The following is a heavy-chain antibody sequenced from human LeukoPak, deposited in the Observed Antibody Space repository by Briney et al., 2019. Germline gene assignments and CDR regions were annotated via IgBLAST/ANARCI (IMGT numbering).Heavy chain of an antibody. J-gene: IGHJ4*02. V-gene: IGHV3-23*01. CDR3: AKDREVWGEDYFDY. D-gene: IGHD1-26*01. CDR1: GFTFSSYA. Sequence: PGGSLRLSCAASGFTFSSYAMSWVRQAPGKGLEWVSAISGSGGSTYYADSVKGRLTISRDNSKNTLYLQMNSLRAEDTAVYYCAKDREVWGEDYFDYWGREPWSPSPQ. CDR2: ISGSGGST.